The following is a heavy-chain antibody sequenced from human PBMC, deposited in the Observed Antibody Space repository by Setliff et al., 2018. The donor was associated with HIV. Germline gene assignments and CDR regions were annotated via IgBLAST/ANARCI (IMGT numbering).Heavy chain of an antibody. CDR3: AKVPSLQSSGWSGHDAYYCYYMDV. CDR1: GFTVSSNY. J-gene: IGHJ6*03. V-gene: IGHV3-53*01. Sequence: PGGSLRLSCAASGFTVSSNYMSWVRQAPGKGLEWVSVIYSGDSTYYADTVKGRFTVYRDKSKNTRYLQIYSLRADDTAVYYCAKVPSLQSSGWSGHDAYYCYYMDVWGNETTVTISS. D-gene: IGHD6-19*01. CDR2: IYSGDST.